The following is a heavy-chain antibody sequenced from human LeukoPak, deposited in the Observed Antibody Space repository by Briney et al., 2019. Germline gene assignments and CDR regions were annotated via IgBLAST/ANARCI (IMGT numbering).Heavy chain of an antibody. D-gene: IGHD6-13*01. V-gene: IGHV5-51*01. CDR3: ARRAGYSDGWYYFDY. CDR1: GYSFTSPW. CDR2: IYPGDSDT. Sequence: GESLKISCKGSGYSFTSPWIGWVRQMPGKGLEWMGIIYPGDSDTRYSPSFQGQVTISVDKSINTAYLQWSRLKASDTAIYYCARRAGYSDGWYYFDYWGQGTLVTVSS. J-gene: IGHJ4*02.